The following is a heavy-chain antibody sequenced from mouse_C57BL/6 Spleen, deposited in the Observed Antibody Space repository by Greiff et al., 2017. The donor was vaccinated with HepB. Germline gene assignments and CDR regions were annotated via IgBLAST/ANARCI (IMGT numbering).Heavy chain of an antibody. J-gene: IGHJ3*01. CDR3: ARDYYGSSYRVAY. D-gene: IGHD1-1*01. V-gene: IGHV1-53*01. Sequence: VQLQQPGTELVKPGASVKLSCKASGYTFTSYWMHWVKQRPGQGLEWIGNINPSNGGTNYNEKFKSKSTMTVDKSSSTASMPLSSLTSEDSAVYYCARDYYGSSYRVAYWGQGTLVTVSA. CDR1: GYTFTSYW. CDR2: INPSNGGT.